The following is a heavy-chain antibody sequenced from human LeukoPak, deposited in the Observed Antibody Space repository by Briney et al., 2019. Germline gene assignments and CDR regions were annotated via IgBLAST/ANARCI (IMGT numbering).Heavy chain of an antibody. J-gene: IGHJ4*02. CDR3: ARQPRGYCSGGSCYWFDY. Sequence: SETLSLTCTVSGGSISSYYWSWIRQPPGKGLEWIGYIYYSGSTNYNPSLKSRVTMSVDTSKIQFSLKLTSVTAADTAVYYCARQPRGYCSGGSCYWFDYWGQGILVTVSS. CDR2: IYYSGST. D-gene: IGHD2-15*01. V-gene: IGHV4-59*08. CDR1: GGSISSYY.